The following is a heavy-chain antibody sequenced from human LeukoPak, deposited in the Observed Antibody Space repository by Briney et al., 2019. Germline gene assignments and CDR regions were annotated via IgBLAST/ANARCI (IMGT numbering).Heavy chain of an antibody. J-gene: IGHJ6*03. V-gene: IGHV3-21*01. D-gene: IGHD1-26*01. CDR1: GFTFSTYN. Sequence: PGGSLRLSCAASGFTFSTYNMNWVRQAPGKGLEWVSSITSSSTYIYYADSVKGRFTISRDNAKNSLYLQMDSLRPEDTAVYYCARDPYSGNYGAYYYYYMDAWGKGTTVTISS. CDR3: ARDPYSGNYGAYYYYYMDA. CDR2: ITSSSTYI.